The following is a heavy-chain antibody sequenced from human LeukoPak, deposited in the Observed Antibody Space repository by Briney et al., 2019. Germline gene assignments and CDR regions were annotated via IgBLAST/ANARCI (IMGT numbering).Heavy chain of an antibody. CDR2: IWYDGSTK. Sequence: GRSLRLSCAASGFTFSNSGMHWVRQTPGKGLEWVAVIWYDGSTKDYVDSVKGRFTISRDNSKNTLYLQMNSLRAEDTGVYYCARDLYGFDYWGQGTLVTVSS. J-gene: IGHJ4*02. CDR1: GFTFSNSG. CDR3: ARDLYGFDY. V-gene: IGHV3-33*08. D-gene: IGHD2-8*01.